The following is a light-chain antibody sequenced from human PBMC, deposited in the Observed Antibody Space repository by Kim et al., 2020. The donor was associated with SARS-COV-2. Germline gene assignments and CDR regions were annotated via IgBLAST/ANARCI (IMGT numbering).Light chain of an antibody. J-gene: IGLJ3*02. CDR1: SLRSYY. V-gene: IGLV3-19*01. Sequence: ALAQTVTITCQGDSLRSYYASWYQQKPGQAPLLVIYGKNNRPSGIPDRFSGSGSGNTASLTITGAQAEDEADYYCNSRDTSSNHVLFGGGTQLTVL. CDR2: GKN. CDR3: NSRDTSSNHVL.